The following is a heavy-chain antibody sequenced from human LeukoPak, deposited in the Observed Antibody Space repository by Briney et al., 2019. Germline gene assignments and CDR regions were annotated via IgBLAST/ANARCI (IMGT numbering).Heavy chain of an antibody. CDR2: ISAYNGNT. V-gene: IGHV1-18*01. Sequence: GASVKVSCKASVYTFTSYGISWVRQAPGQGLEWMGWISAYNGNTNYAQKLQGRVTMTTDTSTSTAYMELRSLRSDDTAVYYCARDPGLYDILTGYYTSFDYWGQGTLVTVSS. J-gene: IGHJ4*02. D-gene: IGHD3-9*01. CDR3: ARDPGLYDILTGYYTSFDY. CDR1: VYTFTSYG.